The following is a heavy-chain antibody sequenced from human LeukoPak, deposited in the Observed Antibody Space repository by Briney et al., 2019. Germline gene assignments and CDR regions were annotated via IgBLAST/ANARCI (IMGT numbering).Heavy chain of an antibody. CDR2: ISGDGTTI. J-gene: IGHJ4*02. V-gene: IGHV3-11*04. D-gene: IGHD3-10*01. CDR3: TREDYYYAAGY. Sequence: SGGSLRLSCAASGFTFSDYYMSWVRQAPGKGLEWVSYISGDGTTIHYADSVRGRFTVSRDNAKNSLFLQMNNLRAEDTAMYYCTREDYYYAAGYWGQGTLVTVSS. CDR1: GFTFSDYY.